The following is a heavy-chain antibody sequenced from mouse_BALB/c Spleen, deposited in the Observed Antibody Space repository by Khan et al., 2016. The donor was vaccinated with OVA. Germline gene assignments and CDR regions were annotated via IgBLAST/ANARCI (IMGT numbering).Heavy chain of an antibody. Sequence: VQLQQSGPELVKPGASVKIPCKASGYSFTGYFMNWVMQSHGKSLEWIGRINPHIGETLYNQKFKGKATLTVDESSRTAHMELRSLASEDSAVYYCARKNGSDFDYWGQGTTLTVSS. D-gene: IGHD1-1*01. CDR2: INPHIGET. V-gene: IGHV1-20*02. CDR3: ARKNGSDFDY. CDR1: GYSFTGYF. J-gene: IGHJ2*01.